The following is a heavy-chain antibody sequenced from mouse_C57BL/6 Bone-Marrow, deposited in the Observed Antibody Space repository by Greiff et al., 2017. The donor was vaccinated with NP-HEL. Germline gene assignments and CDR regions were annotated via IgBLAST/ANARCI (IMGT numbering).Heavy chain of an antibody. J-gene: IGHJ4*01. CDR3: ARDYGSSLYAMDY. D-gene: IGHD1-1*01. Sequence: QLQQSGPELVKPGASVKISCKASGYAFSSSWMNWVKQRPGKGLEWIGRIYPGDGDTNYNGKFKGKATLTADKSSSTAYMQLSSLTSEDSAVYFCARDYGSSLYAMDYWGQGTSVTVSS. V-gene: IGHV1-82*01. CDR2: IYPGDGDT. CDR1: GYAFSSSW.